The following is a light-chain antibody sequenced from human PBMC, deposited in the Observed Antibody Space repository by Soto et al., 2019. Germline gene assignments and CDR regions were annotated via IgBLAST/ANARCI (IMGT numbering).Light chain of an antibody. J-gene: IGKJ4*01. Sequence: DIVMTQSPDSLAVSLGERATINCRSSQSVLYSSNNKDTIAWYQQKPGQPPRLLIYWASTRESGVPDRFSGSESGTDFTLTISSLQAEDVAVYYCQQYYDLLTFGGGTKVGIK. CDR2: WAS. V-gene: IGKV4-1*01. CDR1: QSVLYSSNNKDT. CDR3: QQYYDLLT.